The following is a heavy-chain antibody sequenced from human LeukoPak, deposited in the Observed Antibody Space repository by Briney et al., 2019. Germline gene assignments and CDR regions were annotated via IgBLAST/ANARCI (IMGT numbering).Heavy chain of an antibody. D-gene: IGHD3-22*01. CDR2: IKSKTDGGTT. CDR1: GFTLSTNA. J-gene: IGHJ4*02. V-gene: IGHV3-15*01. CDR3: STTYYYDSSEGY. Sequence: GGSLRLSCLTSGFTLSTNAMSWVRQAPGKGLEWVGRIKSKTDGGTTDYAAPVKGRFTISRDDSKNTLYLQMNSLKTEDTAVYYCSTTYYYDSSEGYWGQGTLVTVSS.